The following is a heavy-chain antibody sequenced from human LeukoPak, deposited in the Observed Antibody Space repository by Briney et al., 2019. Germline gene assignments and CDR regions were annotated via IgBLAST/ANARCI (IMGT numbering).Heavy chain of an antibody. Sequence: GGSLRLSCAASGFTFSSYAMHWVRQAPGKGLEWVAVISYDGSNKYYAESVKGRFTISRDNSKNTLYLQMNSLRGEDTAVYYCARGRSTDSYYSRLHWGQGTLVTVSS. J-gene: IGHJ4*02. CDR1: GFTFSSYA. CDR2: ISYDGSNK. D-gene: IGHD3-10*01. V-gene: IGHV3-30-3*01. CDR3: ARGRSTDSYYSRLH.